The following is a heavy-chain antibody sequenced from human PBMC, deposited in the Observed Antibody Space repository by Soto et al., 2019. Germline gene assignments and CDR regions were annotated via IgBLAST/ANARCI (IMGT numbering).Heavy chain of an antibody. V-gene: IGHV3-49*04. CDR2: IRSKAYGGTT. CDR1: GFTFGDYA. J-gene: IGHJ4*02. D-gene: IGHD3-16*01. CDR3: TRVLDYVWGYYFDY. Sequence: GSLRLSCTASGFTFGDYAMSWVRQAPGKGLEWVGFIRSKAYGGTTEYAASVKGRFTISRDDSKSIAYLQMNSLKTEDTAVYYCTRVLDYVWGYYFDYWGQGTLVTVSS.